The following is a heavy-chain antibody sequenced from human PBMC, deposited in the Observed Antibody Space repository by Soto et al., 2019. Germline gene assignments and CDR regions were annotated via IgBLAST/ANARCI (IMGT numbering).Heavy chain of an antibody. J-gene: IGHJ4*02. CDR3: TRRSIYGDYTIDY. CDR2: IFPGDSDA. Sequence: GESLKISCQASGYNFSTYWIGWVRQMPGKGLEWMGIIFPGDSDATYSPSFQGQVTISVDRSISTAYLQWSSLEASDTAMYCCTRRSIYGDYTIDYWGRGTLVTVSS. V-gene: IGHV5-51*01. D-gene: IGHD4-17*01. CDR1: GYNFSTYW.